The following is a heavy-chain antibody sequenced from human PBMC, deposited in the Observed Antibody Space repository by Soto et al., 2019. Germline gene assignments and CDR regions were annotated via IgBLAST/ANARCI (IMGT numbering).Heavy chain of an antibody. CDR1: GYTFTGYY. D-gene: IGHD5-18*01. Sequence: QVQLVQSGAEVKKPGASVKVSCKASGYTFTGYYMHWVRQAPGQGLEWMGWINPNSGGTNYAQKFQGWVTMTRDTSISTAYMELSRLRSDETAVYYCARGAPIQLWFPALHDYWGQGTLVTVSS. V-gene: IGHV1-2*04. J-gene: IGHJ4*02. CDR3: ARGAPIQLWFPALHDY. CDR2: INPNSGGT.